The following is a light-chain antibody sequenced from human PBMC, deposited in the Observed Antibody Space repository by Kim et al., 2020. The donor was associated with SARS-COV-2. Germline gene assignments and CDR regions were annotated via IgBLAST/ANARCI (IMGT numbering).Light chain of an antibody. Sequence: DIQMTQSPSSLSASVGDIVTITCRASQGIRNYLAWIQQKPGKAPKPLIYAASLLESGVSSKFSGSGSGTDFTLTISSLQPEDFATYYCQQYKSYPLTFGGGTKLEI. J-gene: IGKJ4*01. V-gene: IGKV1-16*02. CDR3: QQYKSYPLT. CDR1: QGIRNY. CDR2: AAS.